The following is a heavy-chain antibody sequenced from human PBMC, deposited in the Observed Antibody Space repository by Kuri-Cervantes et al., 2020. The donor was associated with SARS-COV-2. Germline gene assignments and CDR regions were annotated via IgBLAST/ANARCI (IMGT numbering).Heavy chain of an antibody. D-gene: IGHD3-10*01. CDR3: PPGRKSASGGLFDY. CDR1: GFTFDDYA. J-gene: IGHJ4*02. CDR2: ISWNSGSI. Sequence: SLRLSCAASGFTFDDYAMHWVRQAPGKGLEWVSGISWNSGSIGYADSVKGRFTISRDNAKNSLYLQMNTLGAEDTAVHHSPPGRKSASGGLFDYWGQGTLVTVSS. V-gene: IGHV3-9*01.